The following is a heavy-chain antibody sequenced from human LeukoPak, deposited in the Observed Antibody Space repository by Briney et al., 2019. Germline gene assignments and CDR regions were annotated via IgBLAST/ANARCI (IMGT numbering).Heavy chain of an antibody. Sequence: EASVNVSCKASGYTFTSYYMHWVRQAPGQGLEWMGIINPSGGSTTYAQKFQGRVTMTRDTSTSTVYMELSSLRSEDTAVYYCARETVDTAAFSSGTFDYWGQGTLVTVSS. V-gene: IGHV1-46*01. CDR2: INPSGGST. CDR3: ARETVDTAAFSSGTFDY. D-gene: IGHD5-18*01. J-gene: IGHJ4*02. CDR1: GYTFTSYY.